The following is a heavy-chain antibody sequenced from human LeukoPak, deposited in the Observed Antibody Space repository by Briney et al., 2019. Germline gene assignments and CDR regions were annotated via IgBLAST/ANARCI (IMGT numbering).Heavy chain of an antibody. V-gene: IGHV4-39*01. CDR3: AGHSGSNWWLDY. CDR2: IYYSGST. J-gene: IGHJ4*02. Sequence: SETLSLTCTVSGGSISSSKYYWGWIRQPPGKGLEWIGSIYYSGSTYYNPSLKSRVTISVDTSKNQFSLKLSSVTAADTAVHYCAGHSGSNWWLDYWGQGTLVIVSS. D-gene: IGHD1-26*01. CDR1: GGSISSSKYY.